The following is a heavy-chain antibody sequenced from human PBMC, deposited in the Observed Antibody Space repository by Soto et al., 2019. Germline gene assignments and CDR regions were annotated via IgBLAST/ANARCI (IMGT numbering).Heavy chain of an antibody. J-gene: IGHJ5*01. D-gene: IGHD1-1*01. CDR3: ARVRQGCSANNCYFDP. CDR1: GGSVRAPDW. CDR2: VHISGHS. Sequence: SETLSLTCTLSGGSVRAPDWSNWVRQSPDKGLEWIAEVHISGHSNYNPSLRSRVSVSIDSSKNQFYLNLNSVTAADTAIYYCARVRQGCSANNCYFDPWGQGTQVTVSS. V-gene: IGHV4-4*02.